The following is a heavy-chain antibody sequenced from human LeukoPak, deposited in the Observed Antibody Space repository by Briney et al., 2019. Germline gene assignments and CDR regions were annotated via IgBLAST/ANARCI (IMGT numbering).Heavy chain of an antibody. D-gene: IGHD2-21*02. CDR1: GFTFSSYA. J-gene: IGHJ3*02. CDR3: ARGGGVSYPRFAFDI. V-gene: IGHV3-66*01. CDR2: IYSGGST. Sequence: PGGSLRLSCAAPGFTFSSYAMSWVRQAPGKGLEWVSIIYSGGSTYYADSVKGRFIISRDNSKNTLYLQMNSLRAEDTAVYYCARGGGVSYPRFAFDIWGQGTMVTVPS.